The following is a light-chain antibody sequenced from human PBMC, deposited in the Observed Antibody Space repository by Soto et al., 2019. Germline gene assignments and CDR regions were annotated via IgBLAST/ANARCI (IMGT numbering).Light chain of an antibody. J-gene: IGLJ1*01. CDR2: EVS. V-gene: IGLV2-8*01. CDR3: SSYAGSNNYV. Sequence: QSALTQPPSASGSPGQSVTISCTGTSSDVGGYNSVSWYQHHPGKAPKLMIYEVSKQPSGVPDRFSGSKSANTASLTVSGLLAEDEADYYCSSYAGSNNYVFGTGTKLTVL. CDR1: SSDVGGYNS.